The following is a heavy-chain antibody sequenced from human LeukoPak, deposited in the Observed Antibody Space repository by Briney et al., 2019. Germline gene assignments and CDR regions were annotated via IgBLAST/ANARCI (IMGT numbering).Heavy chain of an antibody. D-gene: IGHD6-13*01. V-gene: IGHV4-38-2*02. CDR3: ARRGISQGYYMDV. Sequence: SETLSLTCTVSGYSISSGYYWGWIRQPPGKGLEWIGSIYHSGSTYYNPSLKSRVTVSVDTSKNQFSLKLSSVTAADTAVFYCARRGISQGYYMDVWGKGTTVTISS. CDR1: GYSISSGYY. J-gene: IGHJ6*03. CDR2: IYHSGST.